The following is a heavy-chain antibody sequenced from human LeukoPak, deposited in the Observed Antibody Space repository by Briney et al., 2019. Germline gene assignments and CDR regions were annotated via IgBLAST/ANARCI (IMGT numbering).Heavy chain of an antibody. CDR2: ISGSGGST. CDR3: AKKVFGVASNYFDY. Sequence: GGPLRLSCAASGFTFSSYAMSWVRQAPGKGLEWVSAISGSGGSTYYADSVKGRFTISRNNSKNTLYLQMNSLRAEDTAVYYCAKKVFGVASNYFDYWGQGTLVTVSS. J-gene: IGHJ4*02. V-gene: IGHV3-23*01. D-gene: IGHD3-3*01. CDR1: GFTFSSYA.